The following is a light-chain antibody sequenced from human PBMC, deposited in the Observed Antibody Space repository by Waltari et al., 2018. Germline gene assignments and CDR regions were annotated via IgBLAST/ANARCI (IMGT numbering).Light chain of an antibody. V-gene: IGKV3-15*01. J-gene: IGKJ2*01. Sequence: EIVVTQSPATLSVYPGERATLSCRASQSLNDNLAWYQQKPGQAPRLLIYGASMRAPGVPVRFSGSGSGTEFTLTIDSLQSEDFAVYYCQHYDSSPMYTFGQGTKLAIK. CDR1: QSLNDN. CDR3: QHYDSSPMYT. CDR2: GAS.